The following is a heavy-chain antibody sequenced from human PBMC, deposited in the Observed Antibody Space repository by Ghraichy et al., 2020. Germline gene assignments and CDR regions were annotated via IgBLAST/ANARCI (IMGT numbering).Heavy chain of an antibody. CDR1: GDSVSSNSAA. CDR3: ARDRQWLAQVGFYGMDV. CDR2: TYYRSKWYN. Sequence: SQTLSLTCAISGDSVSSNSAAWNWIGQSPSRGLEWLGRTYYRSKWYNDYAVSVKSRITINPDTSKNQFSLQLNSVTPEDTAVYYCARDRQWLAQVGFYGMDVWGQGTTVTVSS. J-gene: IGHJ6*02. V-gene: IGHV6-1*01. D-gene: IGHD6-19*01.